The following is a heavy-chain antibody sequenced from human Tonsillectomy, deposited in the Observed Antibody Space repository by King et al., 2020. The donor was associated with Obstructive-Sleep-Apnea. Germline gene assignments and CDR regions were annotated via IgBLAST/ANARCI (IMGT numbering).Heavy chain of an antibody. D-gene: IGHD3-22*01. V-gene: IGHV3-64*01. J-gene: IGHJ4*02. CDR1: GFTFSSYA. CDR3: AREYNYDSSGYWPYFDY. Sequence: VQLVESGGGLVQPGGSLRRSCAASGFTFSSYAMQWVRQAPGKGLEYVSAISSNGGSPFYENSVKGRFSISRDNSKNTLYLKMGSRRAEDMVVYYCAREYNYDSSGYWPYFDYWGQGTLVTVSS. CDR2: ISSNGGSP.